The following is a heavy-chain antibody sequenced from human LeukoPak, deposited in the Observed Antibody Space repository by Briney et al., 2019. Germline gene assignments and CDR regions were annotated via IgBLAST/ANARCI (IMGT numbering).Heavy chain of an antibody. Sequence: GGSLRLSCAASGFTLSSYGMHWVRQAPGKGLEWVAVISYDGSNKYYADSVKGRFTISRDNSKNTLYLQMDSLRAEDTAVYYCAKSRLWRYSYGYNFYGMDVWGQGTTVTVSS. J-gene: IGHJ6*02. CDR2: ISYDGSNK. D-gene: IGHD5-18*01. CDR3: AKSRLWRYSYGYNFYGMDV. CDR1: GFTLSSYG. V-gene: IGHV3-30*18.